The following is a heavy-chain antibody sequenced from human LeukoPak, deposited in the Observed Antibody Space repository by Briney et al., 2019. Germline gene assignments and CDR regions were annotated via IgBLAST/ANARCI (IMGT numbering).Heavy chain of an antibody. CDR3: ARHGSSSWYELKFDY. V-gene: IGHV4-59*08. J-gene: IGHJ4*02. CDR2: IYYSGST. CDR1: GGSISSYY. Sequence: SETLSLTCTVSGGSISSYYWSWLRQPPGKGLEWIGYIYYSGSTNYNPSLKSRVTISVDTSKNQFSLKLSSVTAADTAVYYCARHGSSSWYELKFDYWGQGTLVTVSS. D-gene: IGHD6-13*01.